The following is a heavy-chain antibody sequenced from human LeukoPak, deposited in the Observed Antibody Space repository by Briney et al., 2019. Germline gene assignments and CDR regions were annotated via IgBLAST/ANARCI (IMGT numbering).Heavy chain of an antibody. V-gene: IGHV4-38-2*02. CDR2: IHHSGST. CDR3: ANYSNYIDY. D-gene: IGHD4-11*01. Sequence: PSETLSLTCTVSGYSISSGYFWGWIRQPPGKGLEWIGSIHHSGSTYYKPSLKGRFTISVDTSKNQFSLKLNSVTAADTAVYYCANYSNYIDYWGQGTLVTVSS. J-gene: IGHJ4*02. CDR1: GYSISSGYF.